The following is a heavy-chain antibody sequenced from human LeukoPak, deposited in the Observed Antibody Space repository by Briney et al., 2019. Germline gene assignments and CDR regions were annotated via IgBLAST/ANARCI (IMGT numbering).Heavy chain of an antibody. CDR2: IYYSGST. V-gene: IGHV4-39*07. CDR3: ARVYSSGWYVGYYYMDV. Sequence: SETLSLTCTVSGGSISSSSYYWGWIRQPPGKGLEWIGSIYYSGSTYYNPSLKSRVTISVDTSKNQFSLKLSSVTAADTAVYYCARVYSSGWYVGYYYMDVWRKGTTVTVSS. D-gene: IGHD6-19*01. J-gene: IGHJ6*03. CDR1: GGSISSSSYY.